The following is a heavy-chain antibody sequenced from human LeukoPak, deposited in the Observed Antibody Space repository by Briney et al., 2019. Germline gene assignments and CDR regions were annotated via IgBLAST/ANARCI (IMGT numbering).Heavy chain of an antibody. CDR1: GFTFSSYA. CDR2: ISGSGGST. V-gene: IGHV3-23*01. CDR3: AKGDYGDYGTFDY. Sequence: PGGSLRLSCAASGFTFSSYAMSWVRQAPGKGLEWVSAISGSGGSTYYADSVKGRFTISRDNSKNTLYLQMNSLRAEDTAVYCCAKGDYGDYGTFDYWGQGTLVTVSS. J-gene: IGHJ4*02. D-gene: IGHD4-17*01.